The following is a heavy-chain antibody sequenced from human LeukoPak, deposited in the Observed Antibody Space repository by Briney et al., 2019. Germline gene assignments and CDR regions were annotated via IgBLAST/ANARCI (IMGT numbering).Heavy chain of an antibody. V-gene: IGHV1-2*02. CDR2: INPNSGGT. Sequence: ASVKVSCKASGYTFTGYYMHWVRQAPGQGLEWMGWINPNSGGTNYAQKFQGRVTMTRDTSISTAYMELSRPRSDDTAVYYCARGEHYYGSGSPYYYYMDVWGKGTTVTISS. D-gene: IGHD3-10*01. J-gene: IGHJ6*03. CDR3: ARGEHYYGSGSPYYYYMDV. CDR1: GYTFTGYY.